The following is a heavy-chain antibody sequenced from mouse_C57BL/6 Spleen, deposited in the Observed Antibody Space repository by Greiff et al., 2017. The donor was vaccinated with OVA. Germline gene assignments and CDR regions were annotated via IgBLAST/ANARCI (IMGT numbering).Heavy chain of an antibody. CDR2: IYPRDGSN. CDR3: ARDEGDY. Sequence: QVQLQQSGPELVKPGASVKLSCKASGYTFTSYDINWVKQRPGQGLEWIGWIYPRDGSNKYNEKFKGKATLTVDTSSSTAYMELHSLTSEDSAVYFCARDEGDYWGQGTSVTVSS. J-gene: IGHJ4*01. V-gene: IGHV1-85*01. CDR1: GYTFTSYD.